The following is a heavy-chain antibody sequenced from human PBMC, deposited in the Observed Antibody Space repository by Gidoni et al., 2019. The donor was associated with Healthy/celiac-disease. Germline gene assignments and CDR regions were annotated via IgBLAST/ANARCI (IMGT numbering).Heavy chain of an antibody. J-gene: IGHJ4*02. Sequence: QVQLQESGPGLVKPSETLSLTGTVSGGSISSYYWSWIRQPPGKGLEWIGYLYYSGSTNYNPSLKSRVTISVDTSKNQFSLKLSSVTAADTAVYYCARTGGAGMAVGYWGQGTLVTVSS. V-gene: IGHV4-59*01. D-gene: IGHD3-10*01. CDR3: ARTGGAGMAVGY. CDR2: LYYSGST. CDR1: GGSISSYY.